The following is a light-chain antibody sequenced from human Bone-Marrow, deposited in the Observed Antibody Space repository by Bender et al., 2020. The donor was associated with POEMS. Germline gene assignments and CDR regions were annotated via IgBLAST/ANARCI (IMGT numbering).Light chain of an antibody. CDR3: QSYDNSLGGWV. V-gene: IGLV2-14*02. J-gene: IGLJ3*02. CDR1: NSDVGNYNL. CDR2: DVT. Sequence: QSALTQPASVSGSPGQSITISRIGTNSDVGNYNLVSWYQQHPGKAPKLMIYDVTNRPSGVPDRFSGSKSGTSASLAITGLQAEDEGDYYCQSYDNSLGGWVFGGGTKLTVL.